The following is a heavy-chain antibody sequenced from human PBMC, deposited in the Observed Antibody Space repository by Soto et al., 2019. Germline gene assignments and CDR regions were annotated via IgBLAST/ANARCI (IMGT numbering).Heavy chain of an antibody. V-gene: IGHV3-30*18. CDR2: ISYDGSNK. CDR3: AKDQSYSSGWYHNYYGMDV. D-gene: IGHD6-19*01. J-gene: IGHJ6*02. CDR1: GFTFSSYG. Sequence: AGGSLRLSCAASGFTFSSYGMHWVRQAPGKGLEWVAVISYDGSNKYYADSVKGRFTISRDNSKNTLYLQMNSLRAEDTAVYYCAKDQSYSSGWYHNYYGMDVWGQGTTVTVSS.